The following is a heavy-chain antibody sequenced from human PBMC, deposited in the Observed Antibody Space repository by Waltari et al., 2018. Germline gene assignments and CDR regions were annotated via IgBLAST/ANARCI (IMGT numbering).Heavy chain of an antibody. CDR2: IKQEEIEK. CDR3: ARDIWSPYGPGTPRLDY. J-gene: IGHJ4*02. D-gene: IGHD3-10*01. V-gene: IGHV3-7*01. Sequence: EVQLVESGGGLVQPGGSLRLSCEASGFLLSNYWMTWVRQAPGKGLEWLANIKQEEIEKYYVDSVKGRFTISRDNAENSLYLQMNSLRLEDTAVYYCARDIWSPYGPGTPRLDYWGQGVLVTVSS. CDR1: GFLLSNYW.